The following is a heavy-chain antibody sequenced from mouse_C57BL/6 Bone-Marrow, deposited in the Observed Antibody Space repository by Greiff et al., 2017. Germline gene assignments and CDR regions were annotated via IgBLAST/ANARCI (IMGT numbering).Heavy chain of an antibody. D-gene: IGHD1-1*01. J-gene: IGHJ3*01. Sequence: QVQLKESGPELVKPGASVKISCKASGYAFSSSWMNWVKQRPGKGLEWIGRIYPGDGDTNYNGKFKGKATLTADKSSSTAYMQLSSLTSEDSAVYFCARAYYGSSSVAYWGQGTLVTVSA. CDR1: GYAFSSSW. CDR3: ARAYYGSSSVAY. CDR2: IYPGDGDT. V-gene: IGHV1-82*01.